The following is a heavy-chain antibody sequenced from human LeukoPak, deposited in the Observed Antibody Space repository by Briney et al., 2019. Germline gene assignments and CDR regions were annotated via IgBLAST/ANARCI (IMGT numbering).Heavy chain of an antibody. D-gene: IGHD3-9*01. CDR2: MNPGSGDT. J-gene: IGHJ4*02. V-gene: IGHV1-8*01. Sequence: ASEKVSCKASGYTFTTHDLTWVRQATGQGLEWMGWMNPGSGDTAYEQKFQGRVTMTRDTSMSTAYMELNSLGSEDTAIYYCARGLGDYNTDWFPVSGYWGQGTPVTVSS. CDR1: GYTFTTHD. CDR3: ARGLGDYNTDWFPVSGY.